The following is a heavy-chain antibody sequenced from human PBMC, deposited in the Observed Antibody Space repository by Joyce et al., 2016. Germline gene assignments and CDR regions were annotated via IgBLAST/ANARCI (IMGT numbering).Heavy chain of an antibody. D-gene: IGHD2-8*01. CDR2: ISYDGTSK. V-gene: IGHV3-30*03. J-gene: IGHJ5*02. Sequence: QVQLVESGGDVVQPGRSLRLSCAASGFTFSSNAMHWVRQAPGKGLEWVAAISYDGTSKYYADSVKGRFTISRDNSKDTLHLQMNSLRAEDTALYFCARPPPCIDGVCPTWFDPWGQGTLVIVSS. CDR3: ARPPPCIDGVCPTWFDP. CDR1: GFTFSSNA.